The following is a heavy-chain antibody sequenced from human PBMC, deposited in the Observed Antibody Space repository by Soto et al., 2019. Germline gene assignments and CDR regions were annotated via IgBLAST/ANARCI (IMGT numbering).Heavy chain of an antibody. Sequence: ASVKVSCKASGYTFTSYYMHWVRQAPGQGLEWMGIINPSGGSTSYAQKFQGRVTMTRDTSTSTVYMELSSLRSEDTAVYYCATQLYSYGSFDYWGQGTLVTVSS. CDR2: INPSGGST. J-gene: IGHJ4*02. D-gene: IGHD5-18*01. CDR1: GYTFTSYY. V-gene: IGHV1-46*03. CDR3: ATQLYSYGSFDY.